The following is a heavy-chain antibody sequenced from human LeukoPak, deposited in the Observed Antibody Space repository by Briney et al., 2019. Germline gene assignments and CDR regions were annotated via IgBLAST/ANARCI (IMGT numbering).Heavy chain of an antibody. D-gene: IGHD6-13*01. Sequence: SETLSLTCTVSGYSISSGYYWGWIRQPPGKGLEWIGSIYHSGSTYYNPSLKSRVTISVDTSKNHFSLKLSSVTAADTAVYYCARDNPIAAAGYYYYMDVWGKGTTVTISS. CDR3: ARDNPIAAAGYYYYMDV. CDR1: GYSISSGYY. V-gene: IGHV4-38-2*02. CDR2: IYHSGST. J-gene: IGHJ6*03.